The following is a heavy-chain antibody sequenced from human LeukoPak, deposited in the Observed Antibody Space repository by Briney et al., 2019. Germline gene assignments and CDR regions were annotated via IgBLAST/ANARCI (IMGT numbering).Heavy chain of an antibody. CDR1: GFTFSSYS. CDR3: ATDNARRAFDY. V-gene: IGHV3-21*01. Sequence: PGGSLRLSCAASGFTFSSYSMNWVRQAPGKGLEWVSSISSSSSYIYYADSVKGRFTISRDNAKNSLYLQMNSLRAEDTAVFFCATDNARRAFDYWGQGTLVTVSS. CDR2: ISSSSSYI. J-gene: IGHJ4*02.